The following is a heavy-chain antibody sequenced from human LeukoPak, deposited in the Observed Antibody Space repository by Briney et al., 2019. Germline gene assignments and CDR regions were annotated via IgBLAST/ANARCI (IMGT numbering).Heavy chain of an antibody. Sequence: ASVTVSFTASGYTFTDYYIRWVRQAPGLGLEWMGGINPKSGGTNYAQKFQGRVTMTRDTPINTAYMDLSSLESGDTAVYYCARTITSAASGGDYWGQGALVSVSS. V-gene: IGHV1-2*02. J-gene: IGHJ4*02. CDR1: GYTFTDYY. D-gene: IGHD2-2*01. CDR3: ARTITSAASGGDY. CDR2: INPKSGGT.